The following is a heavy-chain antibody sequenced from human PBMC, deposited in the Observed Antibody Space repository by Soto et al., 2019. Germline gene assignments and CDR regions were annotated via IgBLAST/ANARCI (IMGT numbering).Heavy chain of an antibody. CDR3: ARVSLRELGGTIWFGGRNFDY. D-gene: IGHD3-10*01. V-gene: IGHV1-18*01. J-gene: IGHJ4*02. CDR2: ISAYNGNT. Sequence: ASVKVSCKASGYTFTSYGISWVRQAPGQGLEWMGWISAYNGNTNYAQKLQGRVTMTTDTSTSTAYMELRSLRSDDTAVYYCARVSLRELGGTIWFGGRNFDYWGQGTLVTVSS. CDR1: GYTFTSYG.